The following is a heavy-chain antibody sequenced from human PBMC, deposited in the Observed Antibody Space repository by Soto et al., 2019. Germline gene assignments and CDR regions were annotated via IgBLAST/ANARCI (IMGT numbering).Heavy chain of an antibody. CDR2: IYYSGST. CDR1: GGSISSYY. J-gene: IGHJ6*03. D-gene: IGHD4-17*01. V-gene: IGHV4-59*01. Sequence: QVQLQESGPGLVKPSETLSLTCTVSGGSISSYYWSWIRQPPGKGLEWIGSIYYSGSTNYNPSLKSRVTISVDTSKNQFSLKLSSVTAADTAVYYCARVAATVTMLDYYYYMDVWGKGTTVTVSS. CDR3: ARVAATVTMLDYYYYMDV.